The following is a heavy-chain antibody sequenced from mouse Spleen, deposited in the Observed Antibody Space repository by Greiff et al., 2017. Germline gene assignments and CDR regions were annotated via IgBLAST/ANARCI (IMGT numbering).Heavy chain of an antibody. CDR3: AREGPYAMDY. Sequence: EVQLVESGPGLVKPSQSLSLTCSVTGYSITSGYYWNWIRQFPGNKLEWMGYISYDGSNNYNPSLKNRISITRDTSKNQFFLKLNSVTTEDTATYYCAREGPYAMDYWGQGTSVTVSS. V-gene: IGHV3-6*01. CDR2: ISYDGSN. CDR1: GYSITSGYY. J-gene: IGHJ4*01.